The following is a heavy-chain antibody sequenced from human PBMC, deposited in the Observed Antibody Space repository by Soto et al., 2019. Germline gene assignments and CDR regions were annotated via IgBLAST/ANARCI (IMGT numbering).Heavy chain of an antibody. J-gene: IGHJ4*02. CDR1: GGSISSSSYY. CDR2: IYYSGST. Sequence: QLQLQESGPGLVKPSETLSLTCTVSGGSISSSSYYWGWIRQPPGKGLEWIGSIYYSGSTYYNPSLKSRVTLSVDTSKNQFSLKLSSVTAADTAVYHCARHDYGGNSFSFDYWGQGTLVTVSS. V-gene: IGHV4-39*01. CDR3: ARHDYGGNSFSFDY. D-gene: IGHD4-17*01.